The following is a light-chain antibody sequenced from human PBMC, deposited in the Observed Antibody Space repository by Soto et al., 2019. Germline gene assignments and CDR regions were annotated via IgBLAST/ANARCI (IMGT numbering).Light chain of an antibody. Sequence: QSVLTQPPSVSAAPGQKVTISCSGSNSNIGNTYVSWYQQLPGTAPKLLIYENNKRPSGIPDRFSGSKSGTSATLGITGLQTGDEADYYCGDWDSGLSGYVFGTGNKVTVL. CDR2: ENN. CDR1: NSNIGNTY. CDR3: GDWDSGLSGYV. J-gene: IGLJ1*01. V-gene: IGLV1-51*02.